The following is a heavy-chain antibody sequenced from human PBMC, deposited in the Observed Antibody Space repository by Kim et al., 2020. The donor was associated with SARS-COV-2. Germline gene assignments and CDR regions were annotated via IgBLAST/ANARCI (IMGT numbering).Heavy chain of an antibody. D-gene: IGHD6-19*01. V-gene: IGHV3-30*02. Sequence: SVKGRFTSSRDNSKYTLYLQMNSLRAEDTAVYYCAKEFSEYSSGCFFVDYWGQGTLVTVSS. CDR3: AKEFSEYSSGCFFVDY. J-gene: IGHJ4*02.